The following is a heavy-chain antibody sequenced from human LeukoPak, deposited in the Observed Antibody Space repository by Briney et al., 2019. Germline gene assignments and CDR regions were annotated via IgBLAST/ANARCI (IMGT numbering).Heavy chain of an antibody. Sequence: SETLSLTCAVYGGSFSGYYWSWIRQPPGKGLEWIGEINHSGSTNYNPSLKSRVTISVDTSKNQFSLKLSSVTAADTAVYYCARGQWAAAGLPFDYWGQGTLVTVSS. CDR2: INHSGST. CDR3: ARGQWAAAGLPFDY. CDR1: GGSFSGYY. V-gene: IGHV4-34*01. J-gene: IGHJ4*02. D-gene: IGHD6-13*01.